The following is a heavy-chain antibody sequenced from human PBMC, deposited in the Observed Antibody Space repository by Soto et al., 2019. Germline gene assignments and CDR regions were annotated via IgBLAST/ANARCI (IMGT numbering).Heavy chain of an antibody. J-gene: IGHJ5*02. D-gene: IGHD4-4*01. CDR1: GGSFSSSNW. CDR2: IYHTGST. CDR3: ARESTADNWFDP. Sequence: SETLSLTCAVSGGSFSSSNWWSWVRQPPGKGLEWIGEIYHTGSTNYNPSLKSRVTISADKSNNQFSLKLSSVTAADTAVYYCARESTADNWFDPWGQGTLVTVSS. V-gene: IGHV4-4*02.